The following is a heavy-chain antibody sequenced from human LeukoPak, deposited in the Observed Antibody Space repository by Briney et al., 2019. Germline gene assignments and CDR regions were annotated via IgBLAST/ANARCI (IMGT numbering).Heavy chain of an antibody. CDR3: AKETYYYDSSGYYPDAFDI. Sequence: GGSLRLSCAASGFTFSSYAMSWVRQAPGKGLEWVSAISGSGGSTYYADSVKGRFTISRDNSKNTLYLQMNSLRAEDTAVHYCAKETYYYDSSGYYPDAFDIWGQGTMVTVSS. CDR1: GFTFSSYA. V-gene: IGHV3-23*01. J-gene: IGHJ3*02. CDR2: ISGSGGST. D-gene: IGHD3-22*01.